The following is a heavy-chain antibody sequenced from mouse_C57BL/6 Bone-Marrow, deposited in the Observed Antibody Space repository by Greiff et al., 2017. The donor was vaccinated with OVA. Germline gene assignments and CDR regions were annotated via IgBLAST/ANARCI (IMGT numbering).Heavy chain of an antibody. D-gene: IGHD1-1*01. CDR3: ASHYYGSSPYWYFDV. Sequence: VQLQQPGAELVKPGASVKMSCKASGYTFTSYWITWVKQRPGQGLEWIGDIYPGSGSTNYNEKFKSKATLTVDTSSSTAYMQLSSLTSEDSAVYYCASHYYGSSPYWYFDVWGTGTTVTASS. J-gene: IGHJ1*03. CDR2: IYPGSGST. CDR1: GYTFTSYW. V-gene: IGHV1-55*01.